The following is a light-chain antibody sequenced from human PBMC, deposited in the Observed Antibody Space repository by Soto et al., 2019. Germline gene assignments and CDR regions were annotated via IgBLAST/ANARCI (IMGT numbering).Light chain of an antibody. J-gene: IGKJ1*01. CDR1: QSLLYSPNYKNY. V-gene: IGKV4-1*01. Sequence: DIVMTQSPDSLAVSLGERATIDCKSSQSLLYSPNYKNYLAWYQQKPGQPPKLLIYWASTRESGVPDRFTGSGSGTDFTLTISSLQAEDVAVYYCQQYYDAPQTFGRGTKVEIK. CDR2: WAS. CDR3: QQYYDAPQT.